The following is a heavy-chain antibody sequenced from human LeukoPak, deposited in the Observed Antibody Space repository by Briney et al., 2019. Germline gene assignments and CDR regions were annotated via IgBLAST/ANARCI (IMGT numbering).Heavy chain of an antibody. V-gene: IGHV3-23*01. CDR3: ARVPSWKGYMDV. J-gene: IGHJ6*03. CDR2: ISDSGGGT. D-gene: IGHD1-1*01. Sequence: GGTLRLSCAASGFTFSSYGMSWVRQAPGKGLEWVSGISDSGGGTYYADSVKGRFTISRDNAKNSLYLQMSSLRAEDTAVYYCARVPSWKGYMDVWGKGTTVTVSS. CDR1: GFTFSSYG.